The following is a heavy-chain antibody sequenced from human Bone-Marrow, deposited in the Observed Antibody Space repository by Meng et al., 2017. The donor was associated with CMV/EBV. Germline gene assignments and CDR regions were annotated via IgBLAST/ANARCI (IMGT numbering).Heavy chain of an antibody. CDR3: ARDGVGSSWYVPHYYFYGMDV. Sequence: GESLKISCAASVFTFSSYEMNWVRQAPGMGLEWVSYISSSGNTIYYADSVKGRFTISRDNAKNSLYLQMNSLRAEDTAVYYCARDGVGSSWYVPHYYFYGMDVWGQGTTFTVSS. CDR2: ISSSGNTI. D-gene: IGHD6-13*01. J-gene: IGHJ6*02. V-gene: IGHV3-48*03. CDR1: VFTFSSYE.